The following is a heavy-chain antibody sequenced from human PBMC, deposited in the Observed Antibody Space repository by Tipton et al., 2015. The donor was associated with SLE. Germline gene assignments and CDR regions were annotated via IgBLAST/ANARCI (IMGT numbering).Heavy chain of an antibody. CDR2: IYHSGST. Sequence: LRLSCTVSGGSISSGSYYWSWIRQPPGKGLEWIGSIYHSGSTYYNPSLKSRVTISVDTSKNQFSLKLSSVTAADTAVYYCASDSSSWLGGYWGQGTLVTVSS. J-gene: IGHJ4*02. D-gene: IGHD6-13*01. CDR3: ASDSSSWLGGY. V-gene: IGHV4-39*07. CDR1: GGSISSGSYY.